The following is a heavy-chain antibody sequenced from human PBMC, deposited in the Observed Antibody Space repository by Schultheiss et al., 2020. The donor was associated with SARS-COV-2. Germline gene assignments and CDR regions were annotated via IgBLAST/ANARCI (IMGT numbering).Heavy chain of an antibody. D-gene: IGHD2-15*01. Sequence: GESLKISCAASGFTFSSYGMHWVRQAPGKGLEWVAVISYDGSNKYYADSVKGRFTISRDNSKNTLYLQMNSLRAEDTAVYYCARDHGVVAAIIWFDPWGQGTLVTVSS. CDR3: ARDHGVVAAIIWFDP. V-gene: IGHV3-30*03. CDR2: ISYDGSNK. J-gene: IGHJ5*02. CDR1: GFTFSSYG.